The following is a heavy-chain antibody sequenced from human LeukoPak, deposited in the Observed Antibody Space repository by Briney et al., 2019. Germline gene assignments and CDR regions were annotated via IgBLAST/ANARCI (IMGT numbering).Heavy chain of an antibody. CDR1: GGSISSSSYY. Sequence: PSETLSLTCTVSGGSISSSSYYWGWIRQPPGKGLEWLGSIYYSGSTYYNPSLKSRVTISVDTSKNQFSLKLSSVTAADTAVYYCARAEDYVWGSYRWNPYNWFDPWGQGTLVTVSS. D-gene: IGHD3-16*02. CDR2: IYYSGST. J-gene: IGHJ5*02. V-gene: IGHV4-39*01. CDR3: ARAEDYVWGSYRWNPYNWFDP.